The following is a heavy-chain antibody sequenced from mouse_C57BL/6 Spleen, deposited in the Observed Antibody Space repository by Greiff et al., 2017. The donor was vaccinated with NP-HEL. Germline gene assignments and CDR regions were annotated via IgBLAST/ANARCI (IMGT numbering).Heavy chain of an antibody. CDR2: INPNNGGT. D-gene: IGHD2-3*01. Sequence: EVQLQQSGPELVKPGASVKIPCKASGYTFTDYNMDWVKQSHGKSLEWIGDINPNNGGTIYNQKFKGKATLTVDKSSNPAYMELRSLTSEDTAVYYGARQDGYYVDYWGQGTTLTVS. V-gene: IGHV1-18*01. J-gene: IGHJ2*01. CDR1: GYTFTDYN. CDR3: ARQDGYYVDY.